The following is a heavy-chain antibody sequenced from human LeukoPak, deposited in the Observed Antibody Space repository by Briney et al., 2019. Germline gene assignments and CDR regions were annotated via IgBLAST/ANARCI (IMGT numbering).Heavy chain of an antibody. Sequence: SETLSLTCAVYGGSFSGYYWSWIRQPPRKGLEWIGESKHSGGTNYNPSLKSRVTISVDTSKNQFSLKLTSVTAADTAIYYCARGQWEVRGIIITHFDYWGQGILVTVSS. J-gene: IGHJ4*02. CDR2: SKHSGGT. CDR1: GGSFSGYY. D-gene: IGHD3-10*01. V-gene: IGHV4-34*01. CDR3: ARGQWEVRGIIITHFDY.